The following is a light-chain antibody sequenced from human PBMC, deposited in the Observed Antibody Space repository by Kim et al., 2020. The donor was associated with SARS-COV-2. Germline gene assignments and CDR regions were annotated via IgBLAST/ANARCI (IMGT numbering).Light chain of an antibody. Sequence: DIQMTQSPCSLSASVGDRVTITCRASQTIDTYLNWYQHRPGKAPKLLIYSASSLHSGVSTRFSGSGFGTDFTLTINSLQPEEFAVYYWQQSYTPLGTWGQETKLE. V-gene: IGKV1-39*01. J-gene: IGKJ2*02. CDR2: SAS. CDR1: QTIDTY. CDR3: QQSYTPLGT.